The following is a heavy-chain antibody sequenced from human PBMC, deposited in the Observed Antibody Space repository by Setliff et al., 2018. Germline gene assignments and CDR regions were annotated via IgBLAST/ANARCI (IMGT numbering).Heavy chain of an antibody. CDR2: MYHSGNT. D-gene: IGHD6-13*01. J-gene: IGHJ4*02. Sequence: SETLSLTCSVSGASVSNVNYYWGWMRQPPGKGLEWIGEMYHSGNTYYNPSLKSRVTIPIDKSRNQFSLNLNSVTAADTAVYYCARGGRISYRPSSSWYILDYWGQGTLVTVSS. CDR3: ARGGRISYRPSSSWYILDY. CDR1: GASVSNVNYY. V-gene: IGHV4-39*07.